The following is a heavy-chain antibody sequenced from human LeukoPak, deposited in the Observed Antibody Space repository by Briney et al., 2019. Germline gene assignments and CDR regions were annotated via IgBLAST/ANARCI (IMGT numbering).Heavy chain of an antibody. CDR3: AIGGVRNVSNGGYVGWFDP. V-gene: IGHV1-46*01. J-gene: IGHJ5*02. Sequence: ASVKVSCKASGYTFTSYYMHWVRQAPGQGLEWMGIINPSGGSTSYAQKFQGRVTTTRDTSASTVYMELSSLRSEDTAVYYCAIGGVRNVSNGGYVGWFDPWGQGTLVTVSS. CDR2: INPSGGST. CDR1: GYTFTSYY. D-gene: IGHD5-12*01.